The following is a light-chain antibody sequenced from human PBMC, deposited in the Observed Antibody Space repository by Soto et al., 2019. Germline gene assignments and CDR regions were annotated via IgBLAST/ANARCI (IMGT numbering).Light chain of an antibody. V-gene: IGKV1-39*01. CDR3: QQSYSTPRT. CDR2: AAS. Sequence: DIQMTQSPPSLSASVGDRVTITCRASQSISSYLNWYQQQPGKAPKLLIYAASSLQSGVPSRFSGSGPETDFTLTIGSLQPEDFATYYCQQSYSTPRTFXQGTKVDIK. J-gene: IGKJ1*01. CDR1: QSISSY.